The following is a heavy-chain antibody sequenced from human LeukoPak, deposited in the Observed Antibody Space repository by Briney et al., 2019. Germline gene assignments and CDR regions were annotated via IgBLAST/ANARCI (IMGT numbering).Heavy chain of an antibody. CDR3: AKDRKVPIFGVVRSSHYGMDV. D-gene: IGHD3-3*01. CDR1: RRTFSRYA. V-gene: IGHV3-23*01. CDR2: ICVIGCSP. J-gene: IGHJ6*02. Sequence: GWSLTVSCAASRRTFSRYAMSGVRQAAGKEGAGVSAICVIGCSPYFADSVKDRFTISRDNSKNALYQQMNRLRPENTAVNSGAKDRKVPIFGVVRSSHYGMDVWGQGTTVTVSS.